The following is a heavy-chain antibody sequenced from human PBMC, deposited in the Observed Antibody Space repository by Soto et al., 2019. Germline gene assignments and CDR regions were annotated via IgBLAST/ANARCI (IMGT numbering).Heavy chain of an antibody. D-gene: IGHD6-13*01. V-gene: IGHV3-15*01. J-gene: IGHJ4*02. Sequence: EVQLVDSGGGLVKPGGSLTLSCAASGFPFSSAWMNWVRQTPGKGLEWVGRVKSSTDGGATDYAAPVKGRFTISRDDSKNTLFLQMNSLKTEDTAVYYCTTPKGIPAAVERYWGQGTLVTVSS. CDR3: TTPKGIPAAVERY. CDR1: GFPFSSAW. CDR2: VKSSTDGGAT.